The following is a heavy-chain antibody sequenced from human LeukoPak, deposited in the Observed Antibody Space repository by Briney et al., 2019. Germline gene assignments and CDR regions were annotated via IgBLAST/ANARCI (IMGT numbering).Heavy chain of an antibody. V-gene: IGHV4-30-4*07. CDR1: GGSISNGGYS. Sequence: PSETLSLTCAVSGGSISNGGYSWSWIRQPPGKGLEWIGYIYYSGSTYYNPSLKSRVTISVDTSKNQFSLKLSSVTAADTAVYYCARDQTVTKGGFDYWGQGTLVTVSS. D-gene: IGHD4-17*01. CDR3: ARDQTVTKGGFDY. CDR2: IYYSGST. J-gene: IGHJ4*02.